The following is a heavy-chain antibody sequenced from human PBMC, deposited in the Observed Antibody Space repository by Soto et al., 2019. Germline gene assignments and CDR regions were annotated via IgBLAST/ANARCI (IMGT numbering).Heavy chain of an antibody. CDR1: GGSISSGGYY. Sequence: QVQLQESGPGLVKPSQTLSLTCTVSGGSISSGGYYWSWIRQHPGKGLEWIGYIYYSGSTYYNPSLMSRVSISIDTAKNPFSLKLSSVTAADTVVYYCAREHIVAVPASEDYCYGMDVWGQGTTVTVSS. CDR2: IYYSGST. V-gene: IGHV4-31*03. CDR3: AREHIVAVPASEDYCYGMDV. D-gene: IGHD2-2*01. J-gene: IGHJ6*02.